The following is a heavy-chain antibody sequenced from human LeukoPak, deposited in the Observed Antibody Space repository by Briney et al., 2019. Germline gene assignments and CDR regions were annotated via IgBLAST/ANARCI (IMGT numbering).Heavy chain of an antibody. CDR3: ARIPPGYSGYELDY. V-gene: IGHV3-33*08. J-gene: IGHJ4*02. D-gene: IGHD5-12*01. CDR1: GFTFSTSG. Sequence: QPGGSLRLSCAASGFTFSTSGMHWVRQAPGKGLEWVAVVWNDGRNKYYADSVKGRFTISRDNSKNTLYLQMNSLRSDDTAVYYCARIPPGYSGYELDYWGQGTLVTVSS. CDR2: VWNDGRNK.